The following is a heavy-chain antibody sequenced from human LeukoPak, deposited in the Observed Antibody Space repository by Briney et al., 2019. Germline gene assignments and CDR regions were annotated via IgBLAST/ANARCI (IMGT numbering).Heavy chain of an antibody. D-gene: IGHD1-26*01. CDR2: ISGSGGST. V-gene: IGHV3-23*01. Sequence: GGSLRLSCAASGFTFSSYEMNWVRQAPGKGLEWVSAISGSGGSTYYADSVKGRFTISRDNSKNTLYLQMNSLRAEDTAVYYCAAEKVGATDYFDYWGQGTLVTVSS. CDR1: GFTFSSYE. J-gene: IGHJ4*02. CDR3: AAEKVGATDYFDY.